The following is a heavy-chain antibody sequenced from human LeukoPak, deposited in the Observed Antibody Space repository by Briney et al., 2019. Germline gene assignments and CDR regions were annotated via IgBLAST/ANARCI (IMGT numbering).Heavy chain of an antibody. D-gene: IGHD1-20*01. J-gene: IGHJ5*02. V-gene: IGHV4-4*07. CDR2: IYTSGST. CDR3: ASGGDNWNDDSGWFDP. CDR1: GGSISSYY. Sequence: PSETLSLTCTVSGGSISSYYWSWIRQPAGKGLEWIGRIYTSGSTNYNPSLKSRVTMSVDTSKNQFSLKLSSVTAADTAVYYCASGGDNWNDDSGWFDPWGQGTLVTVSS.